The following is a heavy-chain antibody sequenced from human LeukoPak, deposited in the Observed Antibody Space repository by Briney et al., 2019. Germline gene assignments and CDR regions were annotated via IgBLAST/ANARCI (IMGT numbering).Heavy chain of an antibody. CDR2: IKQDGSEK. CDR3: ARGRLDYGDPRYFDY. Sequence: PGGSLRLSCAASGFTFSSYWMSWVRQAPGKGPEWVANIKQDGSEKYYVDSVKGRFTISRDNAKNSLYLQMNSLRAEDTAVYYCARGRLDYGDPRYFDYWGQGTLVTVSS. D-gene: IGHD4-17*01. CDR1: GFTFSSYW. V-gene: IGHV3-7*01. J-gene: IGHJ4*02.